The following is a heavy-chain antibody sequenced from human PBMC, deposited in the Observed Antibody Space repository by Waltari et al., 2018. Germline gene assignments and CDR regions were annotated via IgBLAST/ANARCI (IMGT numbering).Heavy chain of an antibody. CDR1: GGSISSHY. V-gene: IGHV4-59*11. J-gene: IGHJ3*02. D-gene: IGHD6-13*01. CDR3: ARAPGYSSSWYWEDAFDI. Sequence: QVQLQESGPGLVKPSETLSLTCTVSGGSISSHYWSWIRQPPGKGLEWIGYIYYSGSTNYNPSLKRRGTISVDTSKNQFSLKLSSVTAADTAVYYCARAPGYSSSWYWEDAFDIWGQGTMVTVSS. CDR2: IYYSGST.